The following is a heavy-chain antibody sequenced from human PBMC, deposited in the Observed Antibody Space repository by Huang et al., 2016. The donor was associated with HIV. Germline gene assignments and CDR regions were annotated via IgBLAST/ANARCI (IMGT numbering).Heavy chain of an antibody. Sequence: QLLLQESGPGLVKPSEALALTCAVSGGSIRSSDFHWGWIRQPPGKGLEWIGSIYQKVSTHNRPSLKCRVTIAVDTSKNLFFLNLTSMIAADTAVYYCARHREGPVAYYSGWGSHLNYMDVWGRGRTVVVSS. CDR1: GGSIRSSDFH. D-gene: IGHD3-10*01. V-gene: IGHV4-39*01. CDR2: IYQKVST. J-gene: IGHJ6*03. CDR3: ARHREGPVAYYSGWGSHLNYMDV.